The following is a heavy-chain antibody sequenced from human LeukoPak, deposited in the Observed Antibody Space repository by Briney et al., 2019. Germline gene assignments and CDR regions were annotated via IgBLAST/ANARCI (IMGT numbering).Heavy chain of an antibody. J-gene: IGHJ1*01. CDR2: ISSSGSTI. D-gene: IGHD4-17*01. CDR1: GFTFSSYS. CDR3: AKEIYGDSTGGRFQH. V-gene: IGHV3-48*01. Sequence: GGSLRLSCAASGFTFSSYSMNWVRQAPGKGLEWVSYISSSGSTIYYADSVKGRFTISRDNSKNTLYLQMNSLRAEDTAVYYCAKEIYGDSTGGRFQHWGQGTLVTVSS.